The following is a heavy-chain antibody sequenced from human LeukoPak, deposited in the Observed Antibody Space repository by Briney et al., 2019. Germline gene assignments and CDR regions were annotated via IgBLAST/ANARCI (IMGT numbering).Heavy chain of an antibody. CDR2: ISASGGST. D-gene: IGHD1-14*01. V-gene: IGHV3-23*01. J-gene: IGHJ4*02. CDR3: ARGNPPNQPVDF. Sequence: GGSLRLSCATSGFTFNNYGMHWVRQAPGKGLEWVSAISASGGSTYYADSVKGRFTISRDSPKNTLYLQMSSLRADDTAVYYCARGNPPNQPVDFWGQGTLVTVSS. CDR1: GFTFNNYG.